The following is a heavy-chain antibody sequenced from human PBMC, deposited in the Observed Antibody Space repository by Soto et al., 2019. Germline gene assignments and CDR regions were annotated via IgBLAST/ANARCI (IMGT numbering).Heavy chain of an antibody. CDR3: AKEEARLGYCSSTSCYEGPQYYYYYGMDV. V-gene: IGHV3-30*18. CDR1: GFTFSSYG. J-gene: IGHJ6*02. Sequence: SLRLSCAASGFTFSSYGMHWVRQAPGKGLEWVAVISYDGSNKYYADSVKGRFTISRDNSKNTLYLQMNSLRAEDTAVYYCAKEEARLGYCSSTSCYEGPQYYYYYGMDVWGQGTTVTVSS. D-gene: IGHD2-2*01. CDR2: ISYDGSNK.